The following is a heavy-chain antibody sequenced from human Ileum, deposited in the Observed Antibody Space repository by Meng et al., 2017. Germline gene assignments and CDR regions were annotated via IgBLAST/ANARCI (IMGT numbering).Heavy chain of an antibody. CDR3: ARQGGSSYYYGMDV. Sequence: GGSLRLSCAASGFTFSSYEMNWVRQAPGKGLEWVSYISSSGSTIYYADSVKGRFTISRDNAKNSLYLQMNSLRAEDTAVYYCARQGGSSYYYGMDVWGQGTPVTVSS. V-gene: IGHV3-48*03. CDR2: ISSSGSTI. CDR1: GFTFSSYE. J-gene: IGHJ6*02. D-gene: IGHD5-12*01.